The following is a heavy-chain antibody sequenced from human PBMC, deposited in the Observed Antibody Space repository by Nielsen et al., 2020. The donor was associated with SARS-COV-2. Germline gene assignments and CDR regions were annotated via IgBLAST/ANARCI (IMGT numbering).Heavy chain of an antibody. J-gene: IGHJ3*02. CDR3: AREGQDTAYAFDI. Sequence: GGSLRLSCAASGFTFSDYYMSWIRQAPGKGLEWVSYISSSSSYTNYADSVKGRFTISRDNAKNSLYLQMNSLRAEDTAVYYCAREGQDTAYAFDIWGQGTMVTVSS. V-gene: IGHV3-11*06. CDR1: GFTFSDYY. CDR2: ISSSSSYT. D-gene: IGHD2-15*01.